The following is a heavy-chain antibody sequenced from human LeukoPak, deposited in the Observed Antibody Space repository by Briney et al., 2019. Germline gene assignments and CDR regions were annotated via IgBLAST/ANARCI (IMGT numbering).Heavy chain of an antibody. CDR1: GGSIIGHW. D-gene: IGHD4-17*01. CDR3: ARRNTADASIDF. Sequence: PSETLSLTCSVSGGSIIGHWWSWIRQPPGKGLEWIGDVFYSGSNNYNPSLKSRLTISLDTSKNQFSLNLRSGTATDTAMYYCARRNTADASIDFWGQGTLVTASS. V-gene: IGHV4-59*08. J-gene: IGHJ4*02. CDR2: VFYSGSN.